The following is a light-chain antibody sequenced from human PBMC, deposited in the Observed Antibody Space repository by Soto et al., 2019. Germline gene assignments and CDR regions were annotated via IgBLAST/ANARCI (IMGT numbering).Light chain of an antibody. CDR2: YDR. CDR1: DIGSKS. CDR3: QVWDTTSDPEGV. Sequence: SYELTQPPSVSETPGKTATITCGGSDIGSKSVNWYQQKPGQAPGLIMFYDRVRPSGIPARFSGSNSGNTATLTISGVEVGDEADYYCQVWDTTSDPEGVFGGGTQLTVL. J-gene: IGLJ3*02. V-gene: IGLV3-21*04.